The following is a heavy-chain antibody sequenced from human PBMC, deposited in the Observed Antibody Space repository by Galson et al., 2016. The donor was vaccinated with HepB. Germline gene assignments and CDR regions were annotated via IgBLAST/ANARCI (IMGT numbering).Heavy chain of an antibody. Sequence: SVKVSCKASGDTSSTYEISWVRQAPGQGLEWMGGIIPMLGTANHAEKFKGRVRMTADESTGTAYMELSSLKSEDTALYYCSGCSSSRRGPHYWGQGTLVTVSS. CDR1: GDTSSTYE. CDR3: SGCSSSRRGPHY. J-gene: IGHJ4*01. CDR2: IIPMLGTA. D-gene: IGHD1-14*01. V-gene: IGHV1-69*13.